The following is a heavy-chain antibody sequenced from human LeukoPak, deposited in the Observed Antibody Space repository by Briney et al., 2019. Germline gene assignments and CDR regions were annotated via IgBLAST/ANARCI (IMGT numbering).Heavy chain of an antibody. CDR2: IYSGGST. CDR3: AIVICSGGSCYSDYYFDY. Sequence: GGSLRLSCAASGFTVSSNYMSWVRQAPGKGLEWVSVIYSGGSTYYADSEKGRFTISRDNSKNTLYLQMNSLRAEDTAVYYCAIVICSGGSCYSDYYFDYWGQGTLVTVSS. D-gene: IGHD2-15*01. J-gene: IGHJ4*02. CDR1: GFTVSSNY. V-gene: IGHV3-53*01.